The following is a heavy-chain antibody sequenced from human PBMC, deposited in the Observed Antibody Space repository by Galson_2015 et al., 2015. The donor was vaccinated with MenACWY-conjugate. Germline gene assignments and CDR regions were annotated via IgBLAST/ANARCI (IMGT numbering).Heavy chain of an antibody. CDR2: TGTGGGT. J-gene: IGHJ6*02. Sequence: SLRLSCAASGITFSSNAMNWVRQAPGKGLEWVSGTGTGGGTYYADSVKGRFTISRDNSKNMVYLQMNSLRAEDTAIYYCAKFKYSTSWSNTHGMDVWGQGTTVTVSS. CDR3: AKFKYSTSWSNTHGMDV. CDR1: GITFSSNA. V-gene: IGHV3-23*01. D-gene: IGHD2-2*01.